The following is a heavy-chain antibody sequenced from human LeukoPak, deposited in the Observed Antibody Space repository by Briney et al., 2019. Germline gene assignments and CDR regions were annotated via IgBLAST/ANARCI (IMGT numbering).Heavy chain of an antibody. CDR3: ARNVKFYYYSGSHYPIDH. D-gene: IGHD3-10*01. V-gene: IGHV3-74*01. J-gene: IGHJ4*02. Sequence: HPGGSLRLSCVASGFTFNNYWIHWVRQAPGKGLVWVSRANSDGSSSTYADSVKGRFTISRDNTKNTAYLQMNDLRVEDTAVYYCARNVKFYYYSGSHYPIDHWGQGTLVTVSS. CDR2: ANSDGSSS. CDR1: GFTFNNYW.